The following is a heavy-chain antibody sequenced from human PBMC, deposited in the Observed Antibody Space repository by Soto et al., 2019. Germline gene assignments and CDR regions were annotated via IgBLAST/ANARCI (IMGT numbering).Heavy chain of an antibody. Sequence: QVQLVESGGGVVQPGRSLRLSCAASGFTFSSYAMHWVRQAPGKGLEWVAVISYDGSNKYYADSVKGRFTISRDNSKNTLYLQMNSLRAEDTAVYYCVRALGRKGSWYLYFDYWGQGTLVTVSS. CDR3: VRALGRKGSWYLYFDY. CDR2: ISYDGSNK. V-gene: IGHV3-30-3*01. J-gene: IGHJ4*02. D-gene: IGHD6-13*01. CDR1: GFTFSSYA.